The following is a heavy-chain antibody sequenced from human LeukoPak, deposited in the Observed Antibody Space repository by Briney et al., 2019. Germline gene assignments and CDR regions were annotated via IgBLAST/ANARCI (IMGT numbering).Heavy chain of an antibody. J-gene: IGHJ4*02. V-gene: IGHV3-48*02. D-gene: IGHD5-12*01. CDR2: ISSSSSTI. CDR1: GFTFSNYV. CDR3: ARGSTLVDIVATTPFDY. Sequence: GGSLRLSCAASGFTFSNYVMSWVRQAPGKGLEWVSYISSSSSTIYYADSVKGRFTISRDNAKNSLYLQMNSLRDEDTAVYYCARGSTLVDIVATTPFDYWGQGTLVTVSS.